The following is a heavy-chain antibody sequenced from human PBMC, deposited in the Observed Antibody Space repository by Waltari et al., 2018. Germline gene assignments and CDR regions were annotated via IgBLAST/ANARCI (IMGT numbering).Heavy chain of an antibody. D-gene: IGHD3-10*01. Sequence: EGQLVESGGGLIQPGGSLRLSCVASDFTVSSNFMSWVRQAPGKGLEWVSIIYSDGNTYYADSVKGRFTISRDKSKNTLDLQMNSLGAEDTAVYYCAREGAGRLYFDYWGQGTLVTVSS. CDR1: DFTVSSNF. CDR2: IYSDGNT. V-gene: IGHV3-53*01. CDR3: AREGAGRLYFDY. J-gene: IGHJ4*02.